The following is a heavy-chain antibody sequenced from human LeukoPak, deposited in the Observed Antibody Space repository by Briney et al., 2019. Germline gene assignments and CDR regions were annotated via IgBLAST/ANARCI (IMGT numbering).Heavy chain of an antibody. J-gene: IGHJ4*02. V-gene: IGHV4-59*02. CDR3: VIGVGWQPDY. CDR2: IYKIGTT. Sequence: SETLSLTCTVFGDSVTGYFLNWVRQPPGKGLEWIGHIYKIGTTNYNPSLKSRLTISADTSKNQFSLQLRSVTAADTAVYYYVIGVGWQPDYWGQGALVTVSS. CDR1: GDSVTGYF. D-gene: IGHD2-15*01.